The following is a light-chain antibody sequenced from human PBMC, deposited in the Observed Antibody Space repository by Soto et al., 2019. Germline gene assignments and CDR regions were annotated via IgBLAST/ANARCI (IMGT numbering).Light chain of an antibody. J-gene: IGKJ2*01. CDR2: KVS. Sequence: DAVMNQYPLSLAVTLGPPASISSESSHGLVYRDGNTYLNWFHPRPGQSPRRLIYKVSNRDSGFPQKFSGSGLGPNFTPEISAVEAEHVVLYYCIQAIHWSYTFGNGTKLEIE. CDR1: HGLVYRDGNTY. CDR3: IQAIHWSYT. V-gene: IGKV2-30*01.